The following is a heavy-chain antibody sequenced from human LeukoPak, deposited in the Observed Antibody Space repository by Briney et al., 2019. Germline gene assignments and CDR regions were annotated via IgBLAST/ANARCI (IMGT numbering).Heavy chain of an antibody. CDR1: GFTFSSSW. V-gene: IGHV3-7*04. CDR2: INQDGSGK. J-gene: IGHJ4*02. CDR3: VRGVDY. Sequence: QAGGSLRLSCAASGFTFSSSWTSWVRQAPGKGLEWVANINQDGSGKYYLDSLRGRFTISRDNAKNSLYLQVNSLRAEDTAVYYCVRGVDYWGQGILVTVSS.